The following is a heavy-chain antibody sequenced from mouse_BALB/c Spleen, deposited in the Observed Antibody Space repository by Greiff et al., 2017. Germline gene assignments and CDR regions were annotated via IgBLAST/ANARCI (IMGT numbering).Heavy chain of an antibody. CDR2: IDPENGNT. Sequence: EVQLQQSGAELVRPGALVKLSCKASGFNIKDYYMHWVKQRPEQGLEWIGWIDPENGNTIYDPKFQGKASITADTSSNTAYLQLSSLTSEDTAVYYCARGEYGNYVLFAYWGQGTLVTVSA. CDR1: GFNIKDYY. CDR3: ARGEYGNYVLFAY. J-gene: IGHJ3*01. V-gene: IGHV14-1*02. D-gene: IGHD2-10*02.